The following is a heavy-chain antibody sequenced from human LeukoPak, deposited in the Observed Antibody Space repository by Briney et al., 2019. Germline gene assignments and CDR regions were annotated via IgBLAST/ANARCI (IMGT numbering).Heavy chain of an antibody. CDR2: INHSGNT. D-gene: IGHD3-22*01. Sequence: SETLSLTCAVYGGSFSGYYWSWIRQPPGKGLEWIGEINHSGNTNYNPSLKSRVTISVDTSKNQFSLKLSSVTAADTAVYYCARGRYDSSRDWGQGTLVTVSS. J-gene: IGHJ4*02. V-gene: IGHV4-34*01. CDR1: GGSFSGYY. CDR3: ARGRYDSSRD.